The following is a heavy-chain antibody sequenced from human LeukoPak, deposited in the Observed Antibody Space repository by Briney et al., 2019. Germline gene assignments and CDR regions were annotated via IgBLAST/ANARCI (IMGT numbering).Heavy chain of an antibody. Sequence: GESLKISCKGAGYSFVSYWISWVRQMPEKGLEWMGRIDPSDSYTDYSPSFQGHVTISADKSISTAYLHWSSLKASDTAMYYCARQDGSGWYLIDYWGQGTLVTVSS. CDR1: GYSFVSYW. J-gene: IGHJ4*02. V-gene: IGHV5-10-1*01. CDR3: ARQDGSGWYLIDY. D-gene: IGHD6-19*01. CDR2: IDPSDSYT.